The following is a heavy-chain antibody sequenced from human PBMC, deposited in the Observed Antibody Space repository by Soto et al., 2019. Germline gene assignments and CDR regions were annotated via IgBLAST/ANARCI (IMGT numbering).Heavy chain of an antibody. Sequence: QVQLVQSGAEVKKPGSSVKVSCKASGGTFSSYGISWVRQAPGQGLEWMGGIIPAFRKANYAQKFQGRVTITADESTSTAYMELSSLRSEDPAVYYCERDRGIAAAGSGGNWLDPWGQGTLVNVSS. CDR3: ERDRGIAAAGSGGNWLDP. V-gene: IGHV1-69*01. CDR1: GGTFSSYG. CDR2: IIPAFRKA. J-gene: IGHJ5*02. D-gene: IGHD6-13*01.